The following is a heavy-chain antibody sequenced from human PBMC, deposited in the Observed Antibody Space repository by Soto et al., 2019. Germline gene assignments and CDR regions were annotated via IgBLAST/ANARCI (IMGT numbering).Heavy chain of an antibody. CDR3: ARAEDGTYYYDSSGYSILSY. CDR1: GGTFSSYA. Sequence: GASVKVSCKASGGTFSSYAISWVRQAPGQGLEWMGGIIPIFGTANYAQKFQGRVTITADESTSTAYMELSSLRSEDTAVYYCARAEDGTYYYDSSGYSILSYWGQGTLVTVSS. D-gene: IGHD3-22*01. CDR2: IIPIFGTA. V-gene: IGHV1-69*13. J-gene: IGHJ4*02.